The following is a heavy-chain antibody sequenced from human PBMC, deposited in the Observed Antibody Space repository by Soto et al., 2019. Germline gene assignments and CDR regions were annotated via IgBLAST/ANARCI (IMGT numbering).Heavy chain of an antibody. Sequence: GGSLRLSCVGSGFTMSNYWMTWVRQAPGKGLEWVANIKEDESQKNYVDSVKGRFTISRDNAKNSVYLHMNSLRAEDSAVYFCARDDGSCISGACGSINGIWYAALDVRGQGTVVTVSS. CDR2: IKEDESQK. D-gene: IGHD2-8*01. J-gene: IGHJ3*01. V-gene: IGHV3-7*01. CDR3: ARDDGSCISGACGSINGIWYAALDV. CDR1: GFTMSNYW.